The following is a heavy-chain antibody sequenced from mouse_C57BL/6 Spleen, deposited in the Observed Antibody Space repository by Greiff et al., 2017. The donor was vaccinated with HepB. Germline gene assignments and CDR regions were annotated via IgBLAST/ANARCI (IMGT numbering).Heavy chain of an antibody. D-gene: IGHD1-1*01. J-gene: IGHJ3*01. CDR1: GYAFSSSW. CDR2: IYPGDGDT. V-gene: IGHV1-82*01. Sequence: QVQLKQSGPELVKPGASVKISCKASGYAFSSSWMNWVKQRPGKGLEWIGRIYPGDGDTNYNGKFKGKATLTADKSSSTAYMQLSSLTSEDSAVYFCASDYGSSYAWFAYWGQGTLVTVSA. CDR3: ASDYGSSYAWFAY.